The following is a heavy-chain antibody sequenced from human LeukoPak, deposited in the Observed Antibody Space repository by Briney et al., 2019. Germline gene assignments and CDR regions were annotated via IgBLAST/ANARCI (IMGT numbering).Heavy chain of an antibody. Sequence: SETLSLTCTVSGVSISGYFWSWIRQTPGKGLEWIGYVHYSGATNYNPSLKSRVTMSVDTSKDQFSLKLNSVNAADTAMYYCARHRSPLESFHHWGQGTLVTVSS. D-gene: IGHD3-3*01. CDR2: VHYSGAT. J-gene: IGHJ1*01. V-gene: IGHV4-59*08. CDR3: ARHRSPLESFHH. CDR1: GVSISGYF.